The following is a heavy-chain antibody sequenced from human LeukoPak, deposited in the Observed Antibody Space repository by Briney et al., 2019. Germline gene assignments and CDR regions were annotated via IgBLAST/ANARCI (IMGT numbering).Heavy chain of an antibody. J-gene: IGHJ4*02. Sequence: ASVKVSCKASGYTFTNFPLNWVRQAPGQGLEWMGWINTNTGNPTYAQGLTGRFVFSLDTSVSTAYLQISSLKAEDTAVYYCARVREMATITHWGQGTLVTVSS. CDR2: INTNTGNP. CDR1: GYTFTNFP. V-gene: IGHV7-4-1*02. D-gene: IGHD5-24*01. CDR3: ARVREMATITH.